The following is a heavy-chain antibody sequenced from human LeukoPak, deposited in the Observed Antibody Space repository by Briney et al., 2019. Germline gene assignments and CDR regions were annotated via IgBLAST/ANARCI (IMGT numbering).Heavy chain of an antibody. CDR3: AKQQQPLYFDY. Sequence: GGSLRLSCAASGFTFGSYAMSWVRQAPGKGLEWVSAISGSGGSTYYADSVKGRFTISRDNSKNTLYLEMNSLRAEDTAVYYCAKQQQPLYFDYWGQGTLVTVSS. J-gene: IGHJ4*02. D-gene: IGHD6-13*01. V-gene: IGHV3-23*01. CDR2: ISGSGGST. CDR1: GFTFGSYA.